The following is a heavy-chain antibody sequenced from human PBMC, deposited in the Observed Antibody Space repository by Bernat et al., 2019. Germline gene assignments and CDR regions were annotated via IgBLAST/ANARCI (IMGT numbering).Heavy chain of an antibody. CDR3: AKDLAYGSGNYFDY. Sequence: EVQLLESGGGLVQPGGSLRLSCAASGFIFSSYAMSWVRQAPGKGLEWVSGISGRGSSTYYAYSMKGRFTISSDNSKNTLYLQMNSLRAEDTAVYYCAKDLAYGSGNYFDYWGQGTLVTVSS. CDR2: ISGRGSST. J-gene: IGHJ4*02. D-gene: IGHD3-10*01. CDR1: GFIFSSYA. V-gene: IGHV3-23*01.